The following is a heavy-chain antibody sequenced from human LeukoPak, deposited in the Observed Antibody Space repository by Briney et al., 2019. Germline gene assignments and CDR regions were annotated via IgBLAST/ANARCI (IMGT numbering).Heavy chain of an antibody. V-gene: IGHV3-21*03. J-gene: IGHJ4*02. Sequence: GGSLRLSCAASRFTFSSYGMSWVGQAPGKGLEWVSSISSSSSYIYYADSVKGRFTISRDNSKNTLYLQMNSLKTEDTAVYYCTTGSMVRGVISDYWGQGTLVTVFS. CDR1: RFTFSSYG. CDR3: TTGSMVRGVISDY. CDR2: ISSSSSYI. D-gene: IGHD3-10*01.